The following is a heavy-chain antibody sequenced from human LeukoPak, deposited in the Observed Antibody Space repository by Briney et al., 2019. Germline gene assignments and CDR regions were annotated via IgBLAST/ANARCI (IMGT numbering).Heavy chain of an antibody. J-gene: IGHJ4*02. V-gene: IGHV1-2*02. CDR2: VNPSSGDT. D-gene: IGHD6-6*01. CDR3: ARGGIAARPFDY. Sequence: ASVKVSCKASGYTFTDYYIHWVRQAPGQGLEWMGWVNPSSGDTDYAQKFQVSVTVTRDTSISTAYMELTSLKSDDTAVYYCARGGIAARPFDYGDEGTLVTVS. CDR1: GYTFTDYY.